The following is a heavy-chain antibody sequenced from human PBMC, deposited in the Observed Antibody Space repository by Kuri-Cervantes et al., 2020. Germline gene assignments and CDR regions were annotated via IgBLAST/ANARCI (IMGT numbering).Heavy chain of an antibody. Sequence: GGSLRLSCAASGFTFSSYGMHWVRQAPGKGLEWVAVISYDGSNEYYADSVKGRFTISRDNSKNTLYLQMNSLRAEDTAVYYCTRPGSSWYSWIGYWGQGTQVTVSS. J-gene: IGHJ4*02. V-gene: IGHV3-30*03. CDR3: TRPGSSWYSWIGY. CDR1: GFTFSSYG. D-gene: IGHD6-13*01. CDR2: ISYDGSNE.